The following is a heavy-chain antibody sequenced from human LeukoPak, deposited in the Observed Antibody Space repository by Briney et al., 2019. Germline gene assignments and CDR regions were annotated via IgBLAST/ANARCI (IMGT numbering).Heavy chain of an antibody. CDR1: GYSLTDYY. CDR3: ARAGDRIETTITLDY. Sequence: ASVKVSCEASGYSLTDYYMHWVRQAPGQGLELMGWINPKSGDTSYSQKFQGRVTMTRDTSISTAYMELRRLRFDDTAVYYCARAGDRIETTITLDYWGQGTLVTVSS. D-gene: IGHD1-26*01. V-gene: IGHV1-2*02. CDR2: INPKSGDT. J-gene: IGHJ4*02.